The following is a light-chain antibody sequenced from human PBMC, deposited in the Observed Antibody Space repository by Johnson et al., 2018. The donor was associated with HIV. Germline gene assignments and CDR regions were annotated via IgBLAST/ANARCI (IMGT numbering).Light chain of an antibody. CDR2: ENN. Sequence: QSVLTQPPSVSAAPGQKVTISCSGSRSNIGSNFVSWYQQLPGTAPKLLIYENNQRPTVTPDRFSGSKFGTSVNLGITGLQTGDEADYYCGTWDSSLGAFVFGTGTKFTVL. J-gene: IGLJ1*01. V-gene: IGLV1-51*02. CDR3: GTWDSSLGAFV. CDR1: RSNIGSNF.